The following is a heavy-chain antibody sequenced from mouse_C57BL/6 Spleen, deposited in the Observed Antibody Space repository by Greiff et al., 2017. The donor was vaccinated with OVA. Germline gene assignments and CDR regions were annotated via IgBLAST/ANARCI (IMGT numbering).Heavy chain of an antibody. J-gene: IGHJ4*01. V-gene: IGHV1-26*01. D-gene: IGHD1-1*01. CDR2: INPNNGGT. CDR1: GYTFTDYY. Sequence: EVQLQQSGPELVKPGASVKISCKASGYTFTDYYMNWVKQSHGKSLEWIGDINPNNGGTSYNQKFKGKATLTVDKSSSTAYMELRSLTSEDSAVYYCAREVFYYGSRHYAMDYWGQGTSVTVSS. CDR3: AREVFYYGSRHYAMDY.